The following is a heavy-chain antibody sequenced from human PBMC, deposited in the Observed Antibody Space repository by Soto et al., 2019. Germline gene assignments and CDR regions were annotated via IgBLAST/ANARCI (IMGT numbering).Heavy chain of an antibody. Sequence: GGSLRLSCAASGFTFSNYAMTWVRQGPGKGLEWVSAISGSGGSAYYADSVKGRFTISRDNSKNTLYLQMNSLRADDSGVYYCAKDPYSGVLVPVAIGFDPWGPGTLVTVCS. J-gene: IGHJ5*02. CDR2: ISGSGGSA. CDR3: AKDPYSGVLVPVAIGFDP. CDR1: GFTFSNYA. V-gene: IGHV3-23*01. D-gene: IGHD2-2*01.